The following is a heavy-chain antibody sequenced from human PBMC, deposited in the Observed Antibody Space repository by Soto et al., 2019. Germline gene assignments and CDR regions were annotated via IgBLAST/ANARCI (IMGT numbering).Heavy chain of an antibody. J-gene: IGHJ4*02. Sequence: ASVKVSCKASGYTFTSYGISWVRQAPGQGLEWMGWISAYNGNTNYAQKLQGRVTITTDTSASTAYMELSSLRSEDTAVYYCARGAVTTLIDYWGQGTLVTVSS. D-gene: IGHD4-17*01. CDR3: ARGAVTTLIDY. V-gene: IGHV1-18*01. CDR1: GYTFTSYG. CDR2: ISAYNGNT.